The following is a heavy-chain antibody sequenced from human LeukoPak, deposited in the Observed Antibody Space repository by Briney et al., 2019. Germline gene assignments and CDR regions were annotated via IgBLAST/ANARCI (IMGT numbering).Heavy chain of an antibody. D-gene: IGHD5-24*01. CDR1: GFTFSSYW. V-gene: IGHV3-74*01. CDR3: ARDYKYAFDN. Sequence: PGGSLRLSCAASGFTFSSYWMHWVRQAPGKGLVWVSRVNSDGSSTTYADSVKGRFTISRDKAKNSLYLQMSSLRVEDTAVYYCARDYKYAFDNWGQGTLVTVSS. CDR2: VNSDGSST. J-gene: IGHJ4*02.